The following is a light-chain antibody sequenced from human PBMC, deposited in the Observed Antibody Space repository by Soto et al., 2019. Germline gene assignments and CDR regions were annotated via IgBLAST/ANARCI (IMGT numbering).Light chain of an antibody. J-gene: IGLJ1*01. Sequence: QSVLTQPASVSGSPGQSITISCTGTSSDVGGYDHVFWYQQHPDKVPKLIIYEVSNRPSGVSNRFSGSKSGNTASLTISGLQAEDEADYYCSSYTRSGTYVFGTGTKVTVL. CDR3: SSYTRSGTYV. CDR2: EVS. CDR1: SSDVGGYDH. V-gene: IGLV2-14*01.